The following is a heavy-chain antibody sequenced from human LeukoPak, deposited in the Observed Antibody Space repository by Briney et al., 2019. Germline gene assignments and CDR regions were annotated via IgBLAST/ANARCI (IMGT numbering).Heavy chain of an antibody. CDR1: GFTFRSYE. CDR2: IGSSGSI. J-gene: IGHJ4*02. D-gene: IGHD6-6*01. CDR3: ARSWVAAREFDD. Sequence: PGGSLRLSCAASGFTFRSYEVNWVRQAPGKGLEWVSYIGSSGSIYYADSVKGRFTISRDNAKNSLYLQMNSLRAEDTAVYYCARSWVAAREFDDWGQGTLVTVFS. V-gene: IGHV3-48*03.